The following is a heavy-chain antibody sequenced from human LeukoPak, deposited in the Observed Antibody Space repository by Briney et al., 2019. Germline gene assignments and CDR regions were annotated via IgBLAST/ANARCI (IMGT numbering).Heavy chain of an antibody. V-gene: IGHV1-2*02. Sequence: ASVKVSCKASGYTFTGYYMHWVRQAPGQGLEWIGWIDPNSGGTNYAQKFQGRVTMTRETSISTAYMELSRLRSDDTAVYYCARGGDDFDLEGDWGQGTLVTVSS. CDR3: ARGGDDFDLEGD. CDR1: GYTFTGYY. CDR2: IDPNSGGT. J-gene: IGHJ4*02. D-gene: IGHD3-3*01.